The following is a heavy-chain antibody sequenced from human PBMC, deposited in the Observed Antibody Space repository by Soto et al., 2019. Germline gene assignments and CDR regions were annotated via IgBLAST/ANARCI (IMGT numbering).Heavy chain of an antibody. Sequence: GGSLRLSCAASGFTFSDYAMHWVRQAPGKGLEWVAVVSHDGRNTHYADSVKGRFTISRDSSKNTVSLEMTSLRAEDTAVYYCARDSFNVDYHSSSWVSWGQGTLVTVSS. CDR1: GFTFSDYA. J-gene: IGHJ5*02. CDR2: VSHDGRNT. D-gene: IGHD6-6*01. CDR3: ARDSFNVDYHSSSWVS. V-gene: IGHV3-30*03.